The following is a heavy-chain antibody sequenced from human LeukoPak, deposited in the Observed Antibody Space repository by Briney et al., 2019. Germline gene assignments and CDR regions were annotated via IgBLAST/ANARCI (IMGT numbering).Heavy chain of an antibody. V-gene: IGHV4-34*01. CDR1: GGSFSGYY. J-gene: IGHJ6*03. D-gene: IGHD2-15*01. CDR2: INHSGST. Sequence: PSETLSLTCAVYGGSFSGYYWSWIRQPPGKGLEWIGEINHSGSTNYNPSLKSRVTISVDTSKNQSSLKLSSVTAADTAVYYCARGRFTYCSGGSCYPPRTYYYYYMDVWGKGTTVTVSS. CDR3: ARGRFTYCSGGSCYPPRTYYYYYMDV.